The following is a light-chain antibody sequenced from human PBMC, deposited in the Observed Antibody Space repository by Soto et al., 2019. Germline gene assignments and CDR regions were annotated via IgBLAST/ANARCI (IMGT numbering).Light chain of an antibody. V-gene: IGLV2-8*01. CDR3: SSYAGSSNV. J-gene: IGLJ1*01. Sequence: QSALTQPRSVSGSPGQSVTISCTGTSSDVGRYEYVSWYQQHPGKAPKLMIYEVNKRPSGVPDRFSGSKSGNTASLTVSGLQAEDEADYYCSSYAGSSNVFGTGTKVTVL. CDR2: EVN. CDR1: SSDVGRYEY.